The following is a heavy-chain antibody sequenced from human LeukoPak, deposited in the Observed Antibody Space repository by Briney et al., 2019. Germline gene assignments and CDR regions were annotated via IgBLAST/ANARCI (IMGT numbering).Heavy chain of an antibody. CDR3: ARGYSYGLVDY. D-gene: IGHD5-18*01. CDR2: IIPILGIA. Sequence: SVKVSCKASGGTFSSYAISWVRQAPGQGLEWMGRIIPILGIANYAQKFQGRVTITADKSTSTAYMELSSLRSEDTAVYYCARGYSYGLVDYWGQGTLVTVSS. J-gene: IGHJ4*02. V-gene: IGHV1-69*04. CDR1: GGTFSSYA.